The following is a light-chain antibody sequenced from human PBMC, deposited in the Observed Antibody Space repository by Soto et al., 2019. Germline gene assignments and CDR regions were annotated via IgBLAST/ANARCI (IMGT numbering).Light chain of an antibody. CDR3: QQRSNWPGT. Sequence: EIVLTQSPATLSLSPGERATLSCRASQSVSSYLAWYQQKPGQAPRLLIYDASNRATGIPARFSGSGSGTDFPLTISSLAHEDFAVYYWQQRSNWPGTFGQGTKVEIK. J-gene: IGKJ1*01. V-gene: IGKV3-11*01. CDR2: DAS. CDR1: QSVSSY.